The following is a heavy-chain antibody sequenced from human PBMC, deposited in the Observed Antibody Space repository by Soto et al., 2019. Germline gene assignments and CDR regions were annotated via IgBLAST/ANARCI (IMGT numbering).Heavy chain of an antibody. CDR2: MDYSGT. CDR1: GASISSYY. D-gene: IGHD1-26*01. J-gene: IGHJ3*02. V-gene: IGHV4-59*01. CDR3: ARDQPGSPVFDRAFDI. Sequence: SETLSLTCTVSGASISSYYWSWVRQPPGKGLEWIGYMDYSGTKSNPSLKSRVTMSIDTSKNQFSLKLSSVTAADTAVYYCARDQPGSPVFDRAFDIWGQGTMVTVSS.